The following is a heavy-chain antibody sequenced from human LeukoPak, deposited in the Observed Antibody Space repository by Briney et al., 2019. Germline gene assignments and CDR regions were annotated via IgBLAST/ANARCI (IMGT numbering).Heavy chain of an antibody. Sequence: SEKVSCKTSGYTFTGYYLHWVRHAPGQRHEWMGWINPNSGGTNYAQKFQGRVTMTRDTSISTAYMELSRLRSDDTAVYYCARGSRLGGVVPAANFDYWGQGTLVTVSS. CDR2: INPNSGGT. V-gene: IGHV1-2*02. D-gene: IGHD2-2*01. CDR3: ARGSRLGGVVPAANFDY. CDR1: GYTFTGYY. J-gene: IGHJ4*02.